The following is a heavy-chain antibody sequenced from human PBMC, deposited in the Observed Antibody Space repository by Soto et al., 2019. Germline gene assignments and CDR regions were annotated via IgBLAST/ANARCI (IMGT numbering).Heavy chain of an antibody. D-gene: IGHD3-22*01. J-gene: IGHJ3*02. V-gene: IGHV3-30*18. CDR1: GFTFSSYG. CDR3: AKDGGSYYDSSGYSPSYAFDI. Sequence: PGGSLRLSCAAFGFTFSSYGMHWVRQAPGKGLEWVAVISYDGSNKYYADSVKGRFTISRDNSKNTLYLQMNSLRAEDTAVYYCAKDGGSYYDSSGYSPSYAFDIWGQGTMVTVSS. CDR2: ISYDGSNK.